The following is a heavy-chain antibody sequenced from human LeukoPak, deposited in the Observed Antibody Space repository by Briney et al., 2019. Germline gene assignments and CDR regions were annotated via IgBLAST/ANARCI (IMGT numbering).Heavy chain of an antibody. CDR3: ASIGDSSSWSRGWFDP. J-gene: IGHJ5*02. V-gene: IGHV4-59*08. CDR2: IYYSGST. D-gene: IGHD6-13*01. Sequence: SETLSLTCTASGGSISSYYWSWIRQPPGKGLEWIGYIYYSGSTNYNPSLKSRVTISADTSKNQFSLKLSSVTAADTAVYYCASIGDSSSWSRGWFDPWGQGTLVTVSS. CDR1: GGSISSYY.